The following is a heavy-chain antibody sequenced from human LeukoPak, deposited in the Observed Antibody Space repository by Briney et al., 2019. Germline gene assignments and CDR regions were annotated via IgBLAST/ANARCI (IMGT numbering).Heavy chain of an antibody. CDR1: GFTFSGYW. CDR3: TRAGYSSGFDS. J-gene: IGHJ5*01. CDR2: INSDGYSI. D-gene: IGHD6-19*01. Sequence: HPGGSLRLSCAASGFTFSGYWMHWVRQAPGKGLVWVPRINSDGYSITYADSVKGRFTISRDNAKNTLYLQMNSLIAEDTAVYFCTRAGYSSGFDSWGQGTLVTVSS. V-gene: IGHV3-74*03.